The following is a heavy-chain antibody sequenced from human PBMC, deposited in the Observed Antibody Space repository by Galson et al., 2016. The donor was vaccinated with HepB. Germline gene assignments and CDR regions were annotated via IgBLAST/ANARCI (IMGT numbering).Heavy chain of an antibody. CDR3: ARGYCSGGSCYSVDY. CDR2: IWYDGSNK. D-gene: IGHD2-15*01. J-gene: IGHJ4*02. V-gene: IGHV3-33*01. Sequence: SLRLSCAASGFTFSSYGMHWVRQAPGKGLEWVAVIWYDGSNKYYADSVKGRFTISRDNSKNILYLQMNSLRAEDTAVYYCARGYCSGGSCYSVDYWGQGTLVTVSS. CDR1: GFTFSSYG.